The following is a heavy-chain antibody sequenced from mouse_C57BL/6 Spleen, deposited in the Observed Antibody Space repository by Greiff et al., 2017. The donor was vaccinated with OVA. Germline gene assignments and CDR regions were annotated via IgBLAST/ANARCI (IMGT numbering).Heavy chain of an antibody. CDR1: GYTFTDYY. Sequence: VQLQQSGPELVKPGASVKISCKASGYTFTDYYMNWVKQSHGKSLEWIGDINPNNGGTSYNQKFKGKATLTVDKSSSTAYMELRSLTSEDSAVYYCARYRGAYWGQGTLVTVSA. J-gene: IGHJ3*01. CDR2: INPNNGGT. V-gene: IGHV1-26*01. CDR3: ARYRGAY.